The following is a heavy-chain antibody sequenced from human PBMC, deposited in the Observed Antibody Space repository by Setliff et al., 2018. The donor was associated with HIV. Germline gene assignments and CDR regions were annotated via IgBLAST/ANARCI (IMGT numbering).Heavy chain of an antibody. Sequence: SETLSLTCTVSGYSISSGYYWSWIRQPPGKGLEWIGYIYYSGGTTYNPSLKSRVTISVDTSKNQFSLKLSSVTAADTAVYYCARVRGTTVTVLNDAFDIWGQGTMVTVSS. CDR3: ARVRGTTVTVLNDAFDI. CDR2: IYYSGGT. J-gene: IGHJ3*02. D-gene: IGHD4-17*01. V-gene: IGHV4-61*01. CDR1: GYSISSGYY.